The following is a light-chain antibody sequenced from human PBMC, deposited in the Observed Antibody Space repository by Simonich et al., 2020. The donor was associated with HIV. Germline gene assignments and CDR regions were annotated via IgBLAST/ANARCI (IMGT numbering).Light chain of an antibody. Sequence: QSALTQPASVSGSPGQSITISCTGTHSDVGGYNYVSWYQQHPGKAPKLMIYDVDKRPSGVSNRFSGSKSGNTASLTISGLQAEDEADYYCSSYTSSSTWVFGGGTKLTVL. CDR3: SSYTSSSTWV. CDR1: HSDVGGYNY. V-gene: IGLV2-14*01. CDR2: DVD. J-gene: IGLJ3*02.